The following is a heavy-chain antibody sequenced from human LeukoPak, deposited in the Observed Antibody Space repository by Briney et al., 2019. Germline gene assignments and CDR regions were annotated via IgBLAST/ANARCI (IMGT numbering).Heavy chain of an antibody. Sequence: SETLSLTCTVSGGSISRYYWSWIRQPPGKGLEWIGYIYYSGSTNYNPSLKSRVIISADTSKNQFSLKLSSVTAADTAVYYCARAEVDTSGYYVDYWGQGTLVTVSS. CDR2: IYYSGST. D-gene: IGHD3-22*01. V-gene: IGHV4-59*01. J-gene: IGHJ4*02. CDR3: ARAEVDTSGYYVDY. CDR1: GGSISRYY.